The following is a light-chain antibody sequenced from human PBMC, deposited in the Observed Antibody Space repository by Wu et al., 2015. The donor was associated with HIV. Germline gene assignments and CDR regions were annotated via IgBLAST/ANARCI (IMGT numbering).Light chain of an antibody. J-gene: IGKJ2*03. CDR3: QQYNNWPRS. CDR1: QSISTW. Sequence: DIQMTQSPSTLSAFVGDRVTITCRASQSISTWLAGYQQKPGKAPKLLIYKASNLESGVPSRFSGSGSGTEFTLTISSLQSEDFAVYYCQQYNNWPRSFGQGTKLEIK. CDR2: KAS. V-gene: IGKV1-5*03.